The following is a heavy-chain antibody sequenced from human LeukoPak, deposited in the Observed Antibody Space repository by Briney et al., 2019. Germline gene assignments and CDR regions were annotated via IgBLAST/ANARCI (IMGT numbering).Heavy chain of an antibody. CDR1: GYTFTSYD. CDR2: MNPNSGNT. D-gene: IGHD6-13*01. Sequence: ASVKVTCKASGYTFTSYDINWVRQATGQGLEWMGWMNPNSGNTCYAQKFQGRVTMTRNTSISTAYMELSSLRSEDTAVYYCARHPTTIAAAGNDYWGQGTLVTVSS. CDR3: ARHPTTIAAAGNDY. V-gene: IGHV1-8*01. J-gene: IGHJ4*02.